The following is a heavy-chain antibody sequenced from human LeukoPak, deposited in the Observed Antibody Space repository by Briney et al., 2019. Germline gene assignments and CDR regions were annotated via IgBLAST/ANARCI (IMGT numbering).Heavy chain of an antibody. CDR1: GFTFNKYA. J-gene: IGHJ4*02. CDR3: AANWNLDY. V-gene: IGHV3-30*04. Sequence: SLRLSCAASGFTFNKYAMCWVRQAPGKGLEYVAIISYDGSAKYYADSVKGRFTISRDNSKNFLYLQMNSLRVEDTAVYYCAANWNLDYWGQGTLVTVSS. D-gene: IGHD1-1*01. CDR2: ISYDGSAK.